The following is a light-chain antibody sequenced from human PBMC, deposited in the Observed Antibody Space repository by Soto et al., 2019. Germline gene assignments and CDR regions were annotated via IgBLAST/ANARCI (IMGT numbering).Light chain of an antibody. J-gene: IGKJ5*01. Sequence: EIVLTQSPATLSLSPGERATLSCRASQSVRRYLAWYQQKPGQAPRLLIYDASNRATGIPARFSGSGSGTDFTLTISSLEPEDFAVFYCQQRSNWPLITFGQGTRLAIK. CDR3: QQRSNWPLIT. CDR2: DAS. V-gene: IGKV3-11*01. CDR1: QSVRRY.